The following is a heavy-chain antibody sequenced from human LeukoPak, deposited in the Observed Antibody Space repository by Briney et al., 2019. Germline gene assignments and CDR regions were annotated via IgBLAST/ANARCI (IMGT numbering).Heavy chain of an antibody. J-gene: IGHJ4*02. CDR3: ARPFSSSWLDY. CDR1: GVYISSGGYY. D-gene: IGHD6-13*01. CDR2: FYYSGST. V-gene: IGHV4-31*03. Sequence: SETLSLTCTVSGVYISSGGYYWSWVRQHPGKGLEWIGYFYYSGSTYYNPSLKSRLTISVDTSKNQFSLKLSSVTAEDTAVYYCARPFSSSWLDYWGQGPLVTVSA.